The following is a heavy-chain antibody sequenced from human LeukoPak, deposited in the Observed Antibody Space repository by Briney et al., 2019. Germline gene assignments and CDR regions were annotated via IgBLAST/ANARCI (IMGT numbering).Heavy chain of an antibody. D-gene: IGHD6-13*01. CDR2: INEDGGKT. Sequence: GGSLRLSCAASGFSFDDYPMHWVRQAPGKGLEWVSLINEDGGKTFYADSVRGRFTISRDNSKNTLFLQMNSLRADDTAVYYCARDTLIAAPKTGTVTRIGWFDPWGQGTLVTVSS. CDR3: ARDTLIAAPKTGTVTRIGWFDP. CDR1: GFSFDDYP. V-gene: IGHV3-43*02. J-gene: IGHJ5*02.